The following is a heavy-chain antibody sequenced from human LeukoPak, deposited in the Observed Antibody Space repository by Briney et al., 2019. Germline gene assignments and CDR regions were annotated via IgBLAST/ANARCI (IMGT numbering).Heavy chain of an antibody. CDR1: GFTFSSYS. CDR3: ARDFGDANERKASFDP. CDR2: ISSSSNYI. V-gene: IGHV3-21*01. Sequence: PGGSLRLSCAASGFTFSSYSMNWVRQAPGKGLEWVSSISSSSNYIYYADSVKGRFTISRDNAKNSLYLQMNSLRAEDTAVYYCARDFGDANERKASFDPWGQGTLVTVSS. D-gene: IGHD2-21*02. J-gene: IGHJ5*02.